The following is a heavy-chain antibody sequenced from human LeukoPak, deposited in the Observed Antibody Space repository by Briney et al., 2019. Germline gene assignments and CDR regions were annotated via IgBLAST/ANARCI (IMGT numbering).Heavy chain of an antibody. Sequence: SQTLSLTSALSGDSVSSNSAAWNWIRQSPSRGLEWLGRTYYRSKWYNDYAVSVKSRITINPDTSKNQFSLQLNSVTPEDTAVYYCASQSSGLYDSSGFDYWGQGTLVTVSS. D-gene: IGHD3-22*01. CDR1: GDSVSSNSAA. CDR3: ASQSSGLYDSSGFDY. J-gene: IGHJ4*02. CDR2: TYYRSKWYN. V-gene: IGHV6-1*01.